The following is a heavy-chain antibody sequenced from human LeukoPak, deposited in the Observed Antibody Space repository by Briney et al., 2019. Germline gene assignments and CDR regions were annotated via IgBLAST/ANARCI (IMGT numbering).Heavy chain of an antibody. J-gene: IGHJ6*02. CDR2: IYTSGST. Sequence: SETLSLTCTVSGGSISSYYWSWIRQPAGKGLEWNGRIYTSGSTNYNPSLKSRVTMSVDTSKNQFSLKLSSVTAADTAVYYCARGTTLWFGEGYYYYYGMDVWGQGTTVTVSS. CDR3: ARGTTLWFGEGYYYYYGMDV. CDR1: GGSISSYY. V-gene: IGHV4-4*07. D-gene: IGHD3-10*01.